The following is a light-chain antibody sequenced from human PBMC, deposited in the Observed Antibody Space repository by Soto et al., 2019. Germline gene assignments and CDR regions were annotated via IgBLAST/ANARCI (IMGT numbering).Light chain of an antibody. CDR3: QQRRNLPQLT. Sequence: EIGLTQSPDTLYLSPGDRAPLSISARQSISTYLAWYQQKPGQDPRLIIYDASNRANGIPARFSGSGSGTDFTLTISSIEPEDFAVYYCQQRRNLPQLTFGGGTKVDIK. V-gene: IGKV3-11*01. CDR2: DAS. J-gene: IGKJ4*01. CDR1: QSISTY.